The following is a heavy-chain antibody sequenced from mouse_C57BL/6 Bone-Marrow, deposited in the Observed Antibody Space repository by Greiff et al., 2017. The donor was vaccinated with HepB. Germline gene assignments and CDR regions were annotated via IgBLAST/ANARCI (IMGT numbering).Heavy chain of an antibody. CDR3: ARGSYAMDY. J-gene: IGHJ4*01. Sequence: EVQRVESGGGLVQPGGSLSLSCAASGFTFTDYYMSWVRQPPGKALEWLGFIRNKANGYTTEYSASVKGRFTISRDNSQSILYLQMNALRAEDSATYCCARGSYAMDYWGQGTSVTVSS. CDR2: IRNKANGYTT. CDR1: GFTFTDYY. V-gene: IGHV7-3*01.